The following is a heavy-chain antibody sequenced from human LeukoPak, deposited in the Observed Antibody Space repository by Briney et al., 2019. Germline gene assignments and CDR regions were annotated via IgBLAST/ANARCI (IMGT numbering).Heavy chain of an antibody. CDR1: GGSISSGGYS. J-gene: IGHJ6*03. Sequence: PSETLSLTCAVSGGSISSGGYSWSWIRQPPGKGLEWIGYIYYSGSTYYNPSLKSRVTISVDTSKNQFSLKLSSVTAADTAVYYCARIGYSSSWTSPYYYYYMDVWGKGTTVTISS. CDR2: IYYSGST. V-gene: IGHV4-30-4*07. CDR3: ARIGYSSSWTSPYYYYYMDV. D-gene: IGHD6-13*01.